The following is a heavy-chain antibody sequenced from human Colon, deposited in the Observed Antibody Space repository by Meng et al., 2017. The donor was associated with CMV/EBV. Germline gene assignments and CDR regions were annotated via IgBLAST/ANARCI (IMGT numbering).Heavy chain of an antibody. J-gene: IGHJ6*02. V-gene: IGHV4-59*01. Sequence: SETLSLTCTVSGGSISGNYWTWIRQSPGTGLEWIGYIYDSRTTNYNPSLKSRVTMSLDTSNNQFSLKLTSVTAADSAVYYCAGDRPYSYYYFGLDVWGPGTTVTVSS. CDR3: AGDRPYSYYYFGLDV. CDR1: GGSISGNY. CDR2: IYDSRTT.